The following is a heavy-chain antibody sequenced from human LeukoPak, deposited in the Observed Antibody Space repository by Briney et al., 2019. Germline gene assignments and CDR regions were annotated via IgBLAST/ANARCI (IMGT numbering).Heavy chain of an antibody. Sequence: GGSLRLSCAASGFTFSSYSMNCVRQAPGKGLECVSSISSSSSYIYYADSVNGRFTISRDNAKNSLYLQMNSLRAEATAVYYCARDPPGSSPPLDYWGQGTLVTVSS. CDR1: GFTFSSYS. CDR3: ARDPPGSSPPLDY. D-gene: IGHD6-6*01. J-gene: IGHJ4*02. CDR2: ISSSSSYI. V-gene: IGHV3-21*01.